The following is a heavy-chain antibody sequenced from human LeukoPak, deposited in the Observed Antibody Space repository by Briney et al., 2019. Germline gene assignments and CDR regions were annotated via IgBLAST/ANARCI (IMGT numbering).Heavy chain of an antibody. CDR3: ARVNNYYDSSGYYPLDY. D-gene: IGHD3-22*01. V-gene: IGHV1-69*05. J-gene: IGHJ4*02. Sequence: ASVKISCKASGGTFSSYAISWVRQAPGQGLEWMGRIIPIFGTANYGQKFQGRVTITTYESTSTAYMELSSLRSEDTAVYYCARVNNYYDSSGYYPLDYWGQGTLVTVSS. CDR2: IIPIFGTA. CDR1: GGTFSSYA.